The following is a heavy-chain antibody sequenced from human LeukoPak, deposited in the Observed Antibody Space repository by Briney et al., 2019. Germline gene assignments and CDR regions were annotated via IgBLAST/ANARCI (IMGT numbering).Heavy chain of an antibody. D-gene: IGHD2-15*01. CDR3: ARDLGRYCSGGSCYYYYGMDV. CDR2: ISSSSSYI. CDR1: GFTFSSYS. Sequence: PGGSLRLSCAASGFTFSSYSMNWVRQAPGKGLEWVSSISSSSSYIYYADSVKGRFTISRDNAKNSLYLQMNSLRAEDTAVCYCARDLGRYCSGGSCYYYYGMDVWGQGTTVTVSS. V-gene: IGHV3-21*01. J-gene: IGHJ6*02.